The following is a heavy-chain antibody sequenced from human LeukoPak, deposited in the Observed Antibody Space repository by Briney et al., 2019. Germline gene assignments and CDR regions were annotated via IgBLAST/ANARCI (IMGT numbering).Heavy chain of an antibody. CDR2: IYSGGST. CDR3: ARAFSGSSSWYQPLGY. J-gene: IGHJ4*02. Sequence: PGGSLRLSCAASGFTVSGNYMSWVRQAPGKGLEWVSVIYSGGSTYYADSVKGRFTISRDNYKNTLYLQMNSLRAEDTAVYYCARAFSGSSSWYQPLGYWGQGTLVTVSS. D-gene: IGHD6-13*01. V-gene: IGHV3-53*01. CDR1: GFTVSGNY.